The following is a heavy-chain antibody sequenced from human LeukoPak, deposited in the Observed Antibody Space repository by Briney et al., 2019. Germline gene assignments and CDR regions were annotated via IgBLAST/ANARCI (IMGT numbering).Heavy chain of an antibody. Sequence: SETLSLTCTVSGDSISSYYWSWIRQPPGKGLEWIGYIYYSGGTSYNPSLKSRVTISVGTSKNQFSLKLSSVTAADTAVYYCARLQRNYDILTAYTFDYWGQGTLVTVSS. V-gene: IGHV4-59*08. CDR3: ARLQRNYDILTAYTFDY. D-gene: IGHD3-9*01. CDR2: IYYSGGT. CDR1: GDSISSYY. J-gene: IGHJ4*02.